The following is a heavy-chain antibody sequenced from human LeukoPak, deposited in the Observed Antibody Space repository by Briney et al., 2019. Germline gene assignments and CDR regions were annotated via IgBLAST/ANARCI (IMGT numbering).Heavy chain of an antibody. J-gene: IGHJ6*02. Sequence: GGSLRLSCAASEFTFSSYVMAWVRQAPGKGLEWVAVIWYDGSNKYYADSVKGRFTISRDNSKNTLYLQMNSLRAEDTAVYYCARTYYDFWSGFRQVYYYYGMDVWGQGTTVTVSS. V-gene: IGHV3-33*08. CDR3: ARTYYDFWSGFRQVYYYYGMDV. CDR2: IWYDGSNK. CDR1: EFTFSSYV. D-gene: IGHD3-3*01.